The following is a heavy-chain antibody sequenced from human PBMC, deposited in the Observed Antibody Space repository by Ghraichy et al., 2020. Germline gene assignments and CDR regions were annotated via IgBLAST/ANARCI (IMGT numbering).Heavy chain of an antibody. J-gene: IGHJ5*02. D-gene: IGHD2-2*01. Sequence: SETLSLTCAVSGGSISSSNWWSWVRQPPGKGLEWIGEIYHSGSTNYNPSLKSRVTISVDKSKNQFSLKLSSVTAADTAVYYCARGLYVVPAAMSWFDPWGQGTLVTVSS. V-gene: IGHV4-4*02. CDR2: IYHSGST. CDR1: GGSISSSNW. CDR3: ARGLYVVPAAMSWFDP.